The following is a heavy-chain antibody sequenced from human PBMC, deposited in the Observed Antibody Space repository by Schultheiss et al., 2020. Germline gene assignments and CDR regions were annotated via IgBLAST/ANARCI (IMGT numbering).Heavy chain of an antibody. CDR2: ISSSGSTI. D-gene: IGHD3-3*01. CDR1: GFTFSDYY. CDR3: AKYDFWSGPAYYGMDV. V-gene: IGHV3-11*01. J-gene: IGHJ6*02. Sequence: GGSLRLSCAASGFTFSDYYMSWIRQAPGKGLEWVSYISSSGSTIYYADSVKGRFTISRDNAKNSLYLQMNSLRAEDTAVYYCAKYDFWSGPAYYGMDVWGQGTTVTVSS.